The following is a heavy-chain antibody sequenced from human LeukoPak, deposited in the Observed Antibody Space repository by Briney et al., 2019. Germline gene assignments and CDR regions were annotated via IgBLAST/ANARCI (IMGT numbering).Heavy chain of an antibody. CDR3: ARVPYSGSYSGWFDP. Sequence: GGSLRLSCAASGFTFSSYGMHWVRQAPGKGLEWVANIKQDGSEKYYVDSVKGRFTISRDNAKNSLYLQMNSLRAEDTAVYYCARVPYSGSYSGWFDPWGQGTLVTVSS. V-gene: IGHV3-7*01. CDR2: IKQDGSEK. J-gene: IGHJ5*02. D-gene: IGHD1-26*01. CDR1: GFTFSSYG.